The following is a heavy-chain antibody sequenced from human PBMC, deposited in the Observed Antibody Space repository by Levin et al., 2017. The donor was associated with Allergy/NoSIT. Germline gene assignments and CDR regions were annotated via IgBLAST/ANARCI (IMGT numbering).Heavy chain of an antibody. J-gene: IGHJ2*01. CDR1: GGSVSSGSYY. Sequence: SETLSLTCTVSGGSVSSGSYYWSWIRQPPGKGLEWIGYIYYSGSTNYNPSLKSRVTISVDTSKDQFSLKLSSVTAADTAVYYCAREMTTVTSRVWYFDLWGRGTLVTVSS. D-gene: IGHD4-17*01. V-gene: IGHV4-61*01. CDR3: AREMTTVTSRVWYFDL. CDR2: IYYSGST.